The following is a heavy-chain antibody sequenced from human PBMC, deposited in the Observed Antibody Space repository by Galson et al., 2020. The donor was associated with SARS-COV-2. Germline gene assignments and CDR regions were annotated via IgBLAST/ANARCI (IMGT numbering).Heavy chain of an antibody. Sequence: GGSLRLSCVVSGFTFNIYSMNWVRQAPGKGMAWVSAISSSSHYLYYADSMKGRFTISRDNAKNSRYLQMNSLRAEDTAGYYCARDASWVMFGLDVWGQGTTVTVSS. CDR3: ARDASWVMFGLDV. V-gene: IGHV3-21*01. CDR2: ISSSSHYL. D-gene: IGHD1-26*01. J-gene: IGHJ6*02. CDR1: GFTFNIYS.